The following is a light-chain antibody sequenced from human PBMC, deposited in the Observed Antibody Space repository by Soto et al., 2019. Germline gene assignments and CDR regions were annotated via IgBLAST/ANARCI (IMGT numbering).Light chain of an antibody. J-gene: IGKJ1*01. V-gene: IGKV1-8*01. CDR1: QGISSY. CDR3: QQANSFPWT. CDR2: GAS. Sequence: AIRMTQSPSSFSASTGDRVTITCRASQGISSYLAWYQQKPGKAPKLLIYGASNLQSGVPSRFSGSGSGTDFTLTISSLQPEDFATYYCQQANSFPWTFGQGTKVDIK.